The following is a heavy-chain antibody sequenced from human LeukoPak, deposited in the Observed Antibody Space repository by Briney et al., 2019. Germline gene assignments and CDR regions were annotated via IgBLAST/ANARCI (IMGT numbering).Heavy chain of an antibody. CDR2: IRNSTNNI. D-gene: IGHD6-6*01. CDR3: ARANRRSAVAAPTFDY. V-gene: IGHV3-48*04. CDR1: GFTFNTYI. J-gene: IGHJ4*02. Sequence: GGSLRLSCAASGFTFNTYIMNWVRQAPGKGLEWVSYIRNSTNNIYYADSVRGRFTISRDNAKNSLYLQMNSLRAEDTAVYYCARANRRSAVAAPTFDYWGQGTLVTVSS.